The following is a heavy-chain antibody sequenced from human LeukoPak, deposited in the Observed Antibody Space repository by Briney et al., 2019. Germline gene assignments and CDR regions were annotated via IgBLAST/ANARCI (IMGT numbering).Heavy chain of an antibody. J-gene: IGHJ4*02. D-gene: IGHD1-1*01. V-gene: IGHV1-8*01. CDR3: ARMQLERDY. CDR2: MHPTSCNT. Sequence: WMGWMHPTSCNTGYAQNFQGRVTMTRNTSISTAYMELSRLRSDDTAVYYCARMQLERDYWGQGALVTVSS.